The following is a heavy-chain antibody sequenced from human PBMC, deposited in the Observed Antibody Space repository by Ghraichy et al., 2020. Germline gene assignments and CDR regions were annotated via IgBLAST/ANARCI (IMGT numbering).Heavy chain of an antibody. Sequence: GGSLRLSCAASGFTFSNAWMSWVRQAPGTGLEWVGRIKNKTDGGTTDYAAPVKGRFTISRDDSKHTLYMQMNSLKTEDTAVYYCTTDGVAAVGRDYYYGMDVWGQGTTVTVSS. CDR3: TTDGVAAVGRDYYYGMDV. J-gene: IGHJ6*02. V-gene: IGHV3-15*01. CDR2: IKNKTDGGTT. D-gene: IGHD6-13*01. CDR1: GFTFSNAW.